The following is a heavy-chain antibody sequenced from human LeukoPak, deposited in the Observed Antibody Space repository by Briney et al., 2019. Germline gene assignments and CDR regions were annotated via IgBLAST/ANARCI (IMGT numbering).Heavy chain of an antibody. CDR3: AREYYFGSGRGVGKDY. V-gene: IGHV1-18*01. J-gene: IGHJ4*02. CDR2: INSYQGNT. Sequence: GASVKVSCKTSGYTFRSHSISWVRQAPGQGLESMGWINSYQGNTKYTQKFQDRVTMTTDTSTSTAYMELRSLKSDDTAVYYCAREYYFGSGRGVGKDYWGQGTLVTVSS. D-gene: IGHD3-10*01. CDR1: GYTFRSHS.